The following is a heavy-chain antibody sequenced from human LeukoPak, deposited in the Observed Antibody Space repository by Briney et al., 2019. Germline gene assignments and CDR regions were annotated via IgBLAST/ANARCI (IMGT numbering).Heavy chain of an antibody. CDR3: ARGGYSYGFYYYYYMDV. Sequence: KPSETLSLTCTVSGGSISSGSYYWSWIRQPAGKGLEWIGRIYTSGSTNYNPSLKSRVTISVDTSKNQFSLKLSSVTAADTAVYYCARGGYSYGFYYYYYMDVWGKGTTVTVSS. V-gene: IGHV4-61*02. J-gene: IGHJ6*03. CDR2: IYTSGST. D-gene: IGHD5-18*01. CDR1: GGSISSGSYY.